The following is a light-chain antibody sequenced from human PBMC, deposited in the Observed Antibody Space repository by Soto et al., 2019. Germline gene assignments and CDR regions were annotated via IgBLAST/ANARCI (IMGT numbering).Light chain of an antibody. V-gene: IGKV1-5*03. CDR3: QQYNSYST. Sequence: DIQMTQSPSTLSASVGDRVTIPCRASQSISSWLAWYQQKPGKAPKLLIYKASSLESGVPSRFSGSGSGTEFTLTISSLQPDDFATCYCQQYNSYSTFGQGTKVDIK. CDR1: QSISSW. CDR2: KAS. J-gene: IGKJ1*01.